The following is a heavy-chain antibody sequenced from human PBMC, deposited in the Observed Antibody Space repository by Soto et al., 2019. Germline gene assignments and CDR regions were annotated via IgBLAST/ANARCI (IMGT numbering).Heavy chain of an antibody. CDR2: VYCNDDK. CDR3: AHSQSANCGWYGCFDP. CDR1: GFSLDTNGVG. V-gene: IGHV2-5*01. D-gene: IGHD6-19*01. J-gene: IGHJ5*02. Sequence: SGPTLVNPTQTLSLTCAFSGFSLDTNGVGVRWIRQPPGKALEWLAHVYCNDDKRFSPSLWGRITITKHTSNNKAVLTMTNVGPDETATYYCAHSQSANCGWYGCFDPWGPGILVTVSS.